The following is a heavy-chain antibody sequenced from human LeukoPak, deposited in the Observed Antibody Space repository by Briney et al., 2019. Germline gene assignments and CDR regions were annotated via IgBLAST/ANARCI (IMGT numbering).Heavy chain of an antibody. CDR2: INNSSGTI. CDR1: RFTFSSFG. Sequence: GGSLRLSCAASRFTFSSFGMNWVRQAPGKGLEWVSYINNSSGTIYYADSVIGRFTTSRHNAKNSLYLQMDSLRDEDTAVYYCARAPACNTTNCYPNLLDTWGQGTLVTVSS. CDR3: ARAPACNTTNCYPNLLDT. J-gene: IGHJ5*02. V-gene: IGHV3-48*02. D-gene: IGHD2-2*01.